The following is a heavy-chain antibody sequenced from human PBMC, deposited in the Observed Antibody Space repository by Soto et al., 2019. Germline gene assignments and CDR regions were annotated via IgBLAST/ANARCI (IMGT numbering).Heavy chain of an antibody. D-gene: IGHD6-13*01. V-gene: IGHV4-34*01. J-gene: IGHJ6*03. CDR2: INHSGST. CDR3: ARGRSKQQLAYYYYYMDV. Sequence: SETLSLTCAVHGGSFSGYYWSWIRQPPGKGLEWIGEINHSGSTNYNPSLKSRVTISVDTSKNQFSLKLSSVTAADTAVYYCARGRSKQQLAYYYYYMDVWGKGTTVTVSS. CDR1: GGSFSGYY.